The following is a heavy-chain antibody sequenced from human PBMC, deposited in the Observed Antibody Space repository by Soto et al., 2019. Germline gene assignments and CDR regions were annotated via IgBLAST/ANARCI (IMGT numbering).Heavy chain of an antibody. V-gene: IGHV3-30*04. CDR2: IAYDGSNR. CDR1: GFSISRSA. Sequence: QVQLVESGGGVVQPGRSLRLSCAASGFSISRSAMHWVRQAPGKGLAWVAVIAYDGSNRWYADSAKGRFTISRDNSKNTVYLQMSRLRGEDTAVYYCARDLQAGTDNVNWFAPWGQGTLVTVSS. CDR3: ARDLQAGTDNVNWFAP. J-gene: IGHJ5*02. D-gene: IGHD1-1*01.